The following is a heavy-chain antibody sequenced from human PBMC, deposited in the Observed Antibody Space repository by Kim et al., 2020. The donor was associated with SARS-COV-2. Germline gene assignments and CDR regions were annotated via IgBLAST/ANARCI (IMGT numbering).Heavy chain of an antibody. CDR2: ISYDGSNK. CDR3: ARDWIRDYYYYGMDV. Sequence: GGSLRLSCAASGFTFSSYAMHWVRQAPGKGLEWVAVISYDGSNKYYADSVKGRFTISRDNSKNTLYLQMNSLRAEDTAVYYCARDWIRDYYYYGMDVWGQGTTVTVSS. CDR1: GFTFSSYA. D-gene: IGHD2-2*03. J-gene: IGHJ6*02. V-gene: IGHV3-30-3*01.